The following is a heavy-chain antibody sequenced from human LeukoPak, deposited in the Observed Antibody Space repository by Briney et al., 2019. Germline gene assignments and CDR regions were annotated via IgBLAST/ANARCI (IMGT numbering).Heavy chain of an antibody. Sequence: SVKVSCKASGGTFSSYAISWVRQAPGQGLEWMGGIIPIFGTANYAQKFQGRVTMTRNTSISTAYMELSSLRSEDTAVYYCARRQLWLPGSYYYYYMDVWGKGTTVTISS. D-gene: IGHD5-18*01. CDR1: GGTFSSYA. CDR3: ARRQLWLPGSYYYYYMDV. CDR2: IIPIFGTA. J-gene: IGHJ6*03. V-gene: IGHV1-69*05.